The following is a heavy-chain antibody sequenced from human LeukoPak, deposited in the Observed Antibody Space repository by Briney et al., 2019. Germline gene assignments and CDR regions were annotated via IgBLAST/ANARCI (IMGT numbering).Heavy chain of an antibody. CDR1: GFTFSSYW. Sequence: GGSLRLSCAASGFTFSSYWMSWVRQVPGKGLEWLSSITGAGTSTKYADSVNGRFTISRDNSKNTLSLQMTGLRAEDTAVYYCARKVAVAMDLDYWGQGTLVTVSS. CDR3: ARKVAVAMDLDY. V-gene: IGHV3-23*01. D-gene: IGHD5-18*01. J-gene: IGHJ4*02. CDR2: ITGAGTST.